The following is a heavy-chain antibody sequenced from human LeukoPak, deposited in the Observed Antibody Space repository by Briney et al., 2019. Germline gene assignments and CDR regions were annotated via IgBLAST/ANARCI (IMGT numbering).Heavy chain of an antibody. D-gene: IGHD2-2*01. Sequence: PGGSLRLSCAASGFSFSNYEMNWARQAPGKGLEWLSYIDATGNIIYYADSVKGRFTISRDNAKNSLYLQMNSLRVEDTAVYYCAKVLTGYCGSTSCPFDYWGQGTLVTVSS. CDR1: GFSFSNYE. CDR3: AKVLTGYCGSTSCPFDY. CDR2: IDATGNII. V-gene: IGHV3-48*03. J-gene: IGHJ4*02.